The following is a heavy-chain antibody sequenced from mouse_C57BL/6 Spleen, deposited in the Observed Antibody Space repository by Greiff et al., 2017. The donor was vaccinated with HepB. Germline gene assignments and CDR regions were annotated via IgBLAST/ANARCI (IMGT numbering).Heavy chain of an antibody. CDR2: IDPSDSYT. V-gene: IGHV1-69*01. CDR3: ARVRRGYFDV. Sequence: QVQLQQPGAELVMPGASVKLSCKASGYTFTSYWMHWVKQRPGQGLEWIGEIDPSDSYTNYNQKFKGKSTLTVDKSSSTAYMQLSSLTSEDSAVYYCARVRRGYFDVWGTGTTVTVSS. J-gene: IGHJ1*03. CDR1: GYTFTSYW.